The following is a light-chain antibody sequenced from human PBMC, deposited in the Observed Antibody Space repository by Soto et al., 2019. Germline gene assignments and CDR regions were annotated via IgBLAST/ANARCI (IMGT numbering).Light chain of an antibody. CDR2: DAS. V-gene: IGKV1D-13*01. CDR1: QGVSSS. Sequence: ALQLTQSPSSLSASVGDRVTITCRASQGVSSSLAWYQQKPGKAPKLLIFDASYLESGVPSRFSDSGAGTDFTHTINRRQPEDFATYYCQQFNNYPITVGQGTRLEIK. CDR3: QQFNNYPIT. J-gene: IGKJ5*01.